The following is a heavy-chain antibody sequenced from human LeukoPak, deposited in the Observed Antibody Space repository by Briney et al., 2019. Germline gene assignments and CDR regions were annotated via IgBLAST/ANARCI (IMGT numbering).Heavy chain of an antibody. D-gene: IGHD2-2*01. J-gene: IGHJ3*02. CDR3: AGDSTSDAFDI. CDR1: GFTFSSYG. CDR2: ILSDGSNK. V-gene: IGHV3-33*01. Sequence: GRSRRLSCAASGFTFSSYGMHWVRQAPGKGREGVGVILSDGSNKYYADSVTGLFTLSKDNSKSTLYLQRNSLRAEETAVYYCAGDSTSDAFDIWGQGTMVTVSS.